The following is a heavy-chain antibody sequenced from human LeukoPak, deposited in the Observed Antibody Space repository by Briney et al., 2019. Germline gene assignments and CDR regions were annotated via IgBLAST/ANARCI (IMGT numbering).Heavy chain of an antibody. CDR3: ARSMTTVTTGDY. J-gene: IGHJ4*02. CDR1: GYTFTSSG. V-gene: IGHV1-18*01. Sequence: ASVKVSCKASGYTFTSSGISWVRQAPGQGLEWMGWISGYNGETNYVQKFLGRVTMTIDSSTSTAYMELRSLRSDDTAVYYCARSMTTVTTGDYWGQGTLVTVSS. D-gene: IGHD4-17*01. CDR2: ISGYNGET.